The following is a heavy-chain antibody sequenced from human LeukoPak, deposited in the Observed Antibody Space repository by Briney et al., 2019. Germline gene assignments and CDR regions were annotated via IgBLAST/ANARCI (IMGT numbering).Heavy chain of an antibody. CDR3: VREGGSGSPF. Sequence: ASVKVSCKASGYTFTKYYMHWVRQAPGQGLEWMGIISPSGGSTNYAQKFQGRVTMTRDTSTSTVYMELSSLRSEDTAVYYCVREGGSGSPFWGQGTLVTVSS. CDR1: GYTFTKYY. CDR2: ISPSGGST. V-gene: IGHV1-46*01. J-gene: IGHJ4*02. D-gene: IGHD3-22*01.